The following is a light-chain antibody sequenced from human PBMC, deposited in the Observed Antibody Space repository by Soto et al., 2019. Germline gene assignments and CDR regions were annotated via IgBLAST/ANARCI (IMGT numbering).Light chain of an antibody. CDR1: QSVSSY. J-gene: IGKJ1*01. CDR3: QQRSIWPWT. Sequence: EIVLTQSPATLSWSPGERATLSCRASQSVSSYLAWYQQKPGQAPRLLIYDASNRATGIPARFSGSGSGTDFTLTISSLEPEDFAVYYCQQRSIWPWTFGQGTKVDIK. CDR2: DAS. V-gene: IGKV3-11*01.